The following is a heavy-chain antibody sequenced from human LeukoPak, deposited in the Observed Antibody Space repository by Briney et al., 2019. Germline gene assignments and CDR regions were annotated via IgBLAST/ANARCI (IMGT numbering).Heavy chain of an antibody. Sequence: GGSLRLPCAASGFTFSTYAMTWVRQAPGKGLEWVSSITGSGDGTSAADSVTGRFSISRDNAKNSLYLQMNSLRAEDTAVYYCAKDGSIPWGYYMDVWGKGTTVTISS. J-gene: IGHJ6*03. CDR2: ITGSGDGT. CDR3: AKDGSIPWGYYMDV. V-gene: IGHV3-23*01. CDR1: GFTFSTYA. D-gene: IGHD2-2*02.